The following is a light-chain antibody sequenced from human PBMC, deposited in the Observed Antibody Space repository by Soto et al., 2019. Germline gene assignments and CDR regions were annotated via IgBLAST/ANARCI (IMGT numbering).Light chain of an antibody. CDR2: EVY. CDR3: SSFTSTNTWV. CDR1: SSDVGGYNS. J-gene: IGLJ3*02. V-gene: IGLV2-14*01. Sequence: QSALTQPASVSGSPGQSITISCTGTSSDVGGYNSVCWHQQHPGKAPKLMIYEVYNRPSGVSDRFSASKSGNTASLTISGLQADDEADHYCSSFTSTNTWVFGGGTKLTVL.